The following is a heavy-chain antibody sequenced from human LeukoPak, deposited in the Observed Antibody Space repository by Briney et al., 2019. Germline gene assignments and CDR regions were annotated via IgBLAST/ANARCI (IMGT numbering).Heavy chain of an antibody. CDR3: VQGTRRGAITMVRGVIGKSYYFDS. J-gene: IGHJ4*02. Sequence: AGGSLRLSCAASGFTFRSYAMHWVRQAPGKGLEWVAVISYDGSNKYYADSVKGRFTISRDNSKNTLYLQMNSLRAADTALYYCVQGTRRGAITMVRGVIGKSYYFDSWGQGTLVTVSS. CDR1: GFTFRSYA. V-gene: IGHV3-30*04. CDR2: ISYDGSNK. D-gene: IGHD3-10*01.